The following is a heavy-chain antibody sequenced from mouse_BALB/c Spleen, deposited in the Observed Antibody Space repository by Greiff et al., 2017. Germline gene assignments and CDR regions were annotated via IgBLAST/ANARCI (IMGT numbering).Heavy chain of an antibody. CDR1: GFSLSTSGMG. Sequence: QVQLKESGPGILQPSQTLSLTCSFSGFSLSTSGMGVGWIRQPSGKGLEWLAHIWWDDVKRYNPALKSRLTISKDTSSSQVFLKIASVDTADTATYYCARIITTGVAGDAMDYWGQGTSVTVSA. J-gene: IGHJ4*01. CDR2: IWWDDVK. D-gene: IGHD1-1*01. V-gene: IGHV8-8*01. CDR3: ARIITTGVAGDAMDY.